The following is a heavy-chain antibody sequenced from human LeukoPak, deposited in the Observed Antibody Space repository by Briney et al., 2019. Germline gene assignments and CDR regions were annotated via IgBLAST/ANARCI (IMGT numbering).Heavy chain of an antibody. CDR2: INPNSGGT. D-gene: IGHD2-2*01. CDR3: ARCTSTDYYYYGMDV. J-gene: IGHJ6*02. Sequence: ASVKVSCKASGYTFTGYYMHWVRQAPGQGLEWMGWINPNSGGTNYAQKFQGRVTMTRDTSISTAYMELSRLRSDDTAVYYCARCTSTDYYYYGMDVWGQGTTVTVS. V-gene: IGHV1-2*02. CDR1: GYTFTGYY.